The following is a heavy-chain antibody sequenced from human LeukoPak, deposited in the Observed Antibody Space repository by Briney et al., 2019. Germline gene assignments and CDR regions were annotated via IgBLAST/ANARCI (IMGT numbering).Heavy chain of an antibody. CDR3: AKGNDIGGYYYPHFDY. J-gene: IGHJ4*02. V-gene: IGHV3-30*18. D-gene: IGHD3-22*01. CDR1: GFTFSSYG. CDR2: ISSDGNNK. Sequence: GGSLRLPCAASGFTFSSYGMHWVRQAPGKGLEWVAVISSDGNNKNYVDSVKGRFTFSRDNSKNTLYLQMNPLRAEDTAVYYCAKGNDIGGYYYPHFDYWGQGTLVTVSS.